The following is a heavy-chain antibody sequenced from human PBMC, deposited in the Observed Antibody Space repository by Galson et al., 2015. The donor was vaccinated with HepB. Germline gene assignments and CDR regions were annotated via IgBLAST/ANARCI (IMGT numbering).Heavy chain of an antibody. D-gene: IGHD6-13*01. CDR3: ARTPSSWYSEAFDI. J-gene: IGHJ3*02. CDR1: GFTFSSYS. CDR2: ISSSSSTI. V-gene: IGHV3-48*01. Sequence: SLRLSCAASGFTFSSYSMNWVRQAPGKGLEWVSYISSSSSTIYYADSVKGRFTISRDNAKNSLYLQMNSLRAEDTAVYYCARTPSSWYSEAFDIWGQGTMVTVSS.